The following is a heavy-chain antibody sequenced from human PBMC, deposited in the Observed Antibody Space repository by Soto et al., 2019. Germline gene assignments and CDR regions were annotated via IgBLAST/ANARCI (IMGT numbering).Heavy chain of an antibody. D-gene: IGHD1-1*01. J-gene: IGHJ4*02. CDR1: DTSISEDIW. V-gene: IGHV4-4*02. Sequence: PSATLSLTCIVSDTSISEDIWWNWVRQPPGQGLEWFGEVHHTKGALYNPALRSRVTVSADLFNSKIFLEVHSLGAADTAVYYCARARFWNLDSWGQGTPVTVSS. CDR3: ARARFWNLDS. CDR2: VHHTKGA.